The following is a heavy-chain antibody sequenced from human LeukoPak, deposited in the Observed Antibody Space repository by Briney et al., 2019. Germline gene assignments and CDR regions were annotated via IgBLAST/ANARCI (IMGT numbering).Heavy chain of an antibody. CDR2: ISPNSGAT. J-gene: IGHJ4*02. CDR3: AREGYSTSSGPLDY. Sequence: ASVKVSCKASGYTFTGYYMHWVRQAPGQGLEWMGWISPNSGATSFAQKFQGRVTMTRDTSISTAYMELNSLRSDDTAVYFCAREGYSTSSGPLDYWGQGTLVIVSS. CDR1: GYTFTGYY. D-gene: IGHD6-6*01. V-gene: IGHV1-2*02.